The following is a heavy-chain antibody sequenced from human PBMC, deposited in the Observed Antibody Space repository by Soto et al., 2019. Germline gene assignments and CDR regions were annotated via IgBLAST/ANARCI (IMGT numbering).Heavy chain of an antibody. J-gene: IGHJ4*02. Sequence: ASLKLSCKTAGYTFTSYVINWVRQATGQGLEWMGWMNPNSGNTGYAQKFQGRVTMTRNTSISTAYMELSSLRSEDTAVYYCARAGQWLVQGWGQGTQVTVSS. CDR3: ARAGQWLVQG. CDR1: GYTFTSYV. CDR2: MNPNSGNT. V-gene: IGHV1-8*01. D-gene: IGHD6-19*01.